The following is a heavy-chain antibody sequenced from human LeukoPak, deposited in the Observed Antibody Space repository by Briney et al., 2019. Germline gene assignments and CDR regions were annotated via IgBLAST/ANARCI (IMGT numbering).Heavy chain of an antibody. V-gene: IGHV3-21*03. Sequence: GGSLRLSCAASGFIFNRHSMNWVRQAPGKGLEWVSSISSTSSYIYYADSVKSRFTISRDNAKNSLYLQMNSLRAEDTAVYYCARSSGWYHRGPDYYYYYMDVWGKGTTVTVS. D-gene: IGHD6-19*01. CDR1: GFIFNRHS. CDR2: ISSTSSYI. CDR3: ARSSGWYHRGPDYYYYYMDV. J-gene: IGHJ6*03.